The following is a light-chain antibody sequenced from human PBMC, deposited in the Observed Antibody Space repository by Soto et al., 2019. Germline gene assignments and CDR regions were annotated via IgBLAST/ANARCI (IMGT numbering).Light chain of an antibody. CDR1: QSVSNNY. J-gene: IGKJ5*01. Sequence: EIMMTQSPATLTVSTGERASLSCRASQSVSNNYLAWYQQKPGQAPRLVIYGASSRATGIPDRFSGSGSGRDFTLTISGLEPEDFAVYYCQQYGSSPLISFGQGTRLEIK. CDR2: GAS. V-gene: IGKV3-20*01. CDR3: QQYGSSPLIS.